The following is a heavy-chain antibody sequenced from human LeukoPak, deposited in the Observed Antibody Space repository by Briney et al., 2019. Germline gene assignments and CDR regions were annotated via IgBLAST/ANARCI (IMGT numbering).Heavy chain of an antibody. CDR1: TDSTNTYY. D-gene: IGHD2-15*01. Sequence: PSETLSLTCSVSTDSTNTYYLSWIRQSPGKGLEWIGHIYHSGSTDYNPSFKSRVTISIDMSKKEFSLKLTSVTVADTAMYYCVRLRWELLAPYFDHWGQGAFVIVSS. V-gene: IGHV4-59*01. J-gene: IGHJ4*02. CDR2: IYHSGST. CDR3: VRLRWELLAPYFDH.